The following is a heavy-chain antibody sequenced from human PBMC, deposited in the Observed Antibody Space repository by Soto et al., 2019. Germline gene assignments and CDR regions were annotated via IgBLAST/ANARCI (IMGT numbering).Heavy chain of an antibody. CDR2: ISGSGGST. J-gene: IGHJ4*02. D-gene: IGHD3-22*01. V-gene: IGHV3-23*01. CDR3: AKDSRSSGYYYLPFDY. CDR1: GFTFSSYA. Sequence: GGSLRLSCAASGFTFSSYAMSWVRQAPGKGLEWVSAISGSGGSTYYADSVKGRFTISRDNSKNTLYLQMNSLRAEDTAVYYCAKDSRSSGYYYLPFDYWGQGTLVTVSS.